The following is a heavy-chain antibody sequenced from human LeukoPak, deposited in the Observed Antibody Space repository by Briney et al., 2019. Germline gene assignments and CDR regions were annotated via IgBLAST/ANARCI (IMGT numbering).Heavy chain of an antibody. Sequence: PSETLSLTCTVSGGSISNYYWSWIRQPPGKGLEWIGYIYYSGSTNYNPSLKSRVTISVDTSKNQFSLKLNSVTAADTAAYWCASYGTNSGWLDPWGQGILVTVSS. D-gene: IGHD3-16*01. CDR3: ASYGTNSGWLDP. CDR2: IYYSGST. CDR1: GGSISNYY. V-gene: IGHV4-59*08. J-gene: IGHJ5*02.